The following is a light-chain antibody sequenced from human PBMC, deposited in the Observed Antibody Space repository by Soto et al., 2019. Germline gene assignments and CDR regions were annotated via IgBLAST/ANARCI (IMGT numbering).Light chain of an antibody. V-gene: IGKV3-15*01. CDR3: QQFNVWPLT. Sequence: EVVMTQSPAPLSVSPGERATLSCGASQSVSTNLAWYQQKPGQTPKLLIYVASTRTTGIPARFSGSGSGTEFTLTISSLQSEDFAVYYCQQFNVWPLTCGGGTKVEF. CDR1: QSVSTN. CDR2: VAS. J-gene: IGKJ4*01.